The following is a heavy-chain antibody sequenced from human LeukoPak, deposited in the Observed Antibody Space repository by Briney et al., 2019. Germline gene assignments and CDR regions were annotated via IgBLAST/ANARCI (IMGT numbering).Heavy chain of an antibody. Sequence: SETLSLTCAVSGASMNTHYWSWIRQPPGKGLEWIGYMLDTVTTKDNPSLKSRFTLSADTSKDQFSLRLTSVTAADTAVYYCATIKRGNIFGYFDFWGQGIPVTVSS. CDR2: MLDTVTT. CDR3: ATIKRGNIFGYFDF. CDR1: GASMNTHY. J-gene: IGHJ4*02. V-gene: IGHV4-59*11. D-gene: IGHD5-18*01.